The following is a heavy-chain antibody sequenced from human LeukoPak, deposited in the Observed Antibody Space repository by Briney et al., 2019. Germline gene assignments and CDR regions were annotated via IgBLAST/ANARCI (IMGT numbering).Heavy chain of an antibody. CDR2: IYTSGST. CDR3: ARPPYCSDTSCFRAFHI. Sequence: PSETLSLTCTVSGGSISSGSYYWSWIRQPAGKGLEWIGRIYTSGSTNYNPSLKSRVTISVDRSKNQFSLKVNSVTAADTAFYYCARPPYCSDTSCFRAFHIWGQGTMVTVSS. CDR1: GGSISSGSYY. V-gene: IGHV4-61*02. D-gene: IGHD2-2*01. J-gene: IGHJ3*02.